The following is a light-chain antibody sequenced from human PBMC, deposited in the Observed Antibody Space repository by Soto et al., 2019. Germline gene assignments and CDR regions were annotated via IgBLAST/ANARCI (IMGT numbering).Light chain of an antibody. CDR3: QQYGSSPPST. CDR2: GAS. Sequence: EIVLTQSPGPLSLSPGERATLSCRTSQSVSSSYLAWYQQKPGQAPRLLIYGASSRATGIRDRFSGSGSGTDFTLTISRLEPEDFAVYYCQQYGSSPPSTFGQGTKLEIK. CDR1: QSVSSSY. J-gene: IGKJ2*01. V-gene: IGKV3-20*01.